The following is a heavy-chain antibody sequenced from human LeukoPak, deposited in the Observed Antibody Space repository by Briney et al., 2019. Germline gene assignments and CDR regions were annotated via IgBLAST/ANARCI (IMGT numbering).Heavy chain of an antibody. V-gene: IGHV3-7*01. CDR3: ARASRSTSSEC. D-gene: IGHD6-6*01. J-gene: IGHJ4*02. Sequence: PGGSLRLSCAASGFTFSSYSMNWVRQAPGKGLEWVAITNQDGSVRFYVDSVKGRFTISRDNAKNSLYLYMNSLRVEDTAVYFCARASRSTSSECWGQGILVTVSS. CDR2: TNQDGSVR. CDR1: GFTFSSYS.